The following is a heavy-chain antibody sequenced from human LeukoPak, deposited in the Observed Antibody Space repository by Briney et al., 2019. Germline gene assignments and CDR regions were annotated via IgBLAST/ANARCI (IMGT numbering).Heavy chain of an antibody. CDR2: ISYDGSNK. Sequence: GGSLRLSCAASGFTFSSYAMHWVRQAPGKGLEWVAVISYDGSNKYYADSVKGRFTISRDSSKNTLYLQMNSLRAEDTAVYYCARDPGYSSGWYLGCWGQGTLVTVSS. D-gene: IGHD6-19*01. J-gene: IGHJ4*02. CDR1: GFTFSSYA. CDR3: ARDPGYSSGWYLGC. V-gene: IGHV3-30-3*01.